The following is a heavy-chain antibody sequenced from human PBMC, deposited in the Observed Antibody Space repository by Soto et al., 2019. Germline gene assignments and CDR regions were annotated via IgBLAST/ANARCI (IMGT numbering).Heavy chain of an antibody. V-gene: IGHV3-48*01. CDR3: TRRYNWNDYYFDP. CDR2: IRSSSSTT. Sequence: PRLSCVASGFTFSNYDMIWVRQAPGKGLEWVSYIRSSSSTTYYADSVKGRFTISRDNAKNSLYLQMNSLTAADTAVYYCTRRYNWNDYYFDPWGQAILVTVS. CDR1: GFTFSNYD. D-gene: IGHD1-20*01. J-gene: IGHJ5*02.